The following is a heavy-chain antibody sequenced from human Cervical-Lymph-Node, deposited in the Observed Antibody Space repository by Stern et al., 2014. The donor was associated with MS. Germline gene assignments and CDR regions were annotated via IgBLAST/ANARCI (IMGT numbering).Heavy chain of an antibody. V-gene: IGHV1-69*09. J-gene: IGHJ5*02. D-gene: IGHD2-15*01. Sequence: QLVQSGAEVKKPGSSMNVSCKTSGGTFSSSYAITWMRQAPGQGLEWMGRILPILGLANYAQKFQGRVIITADKSTSTTYMELSSLTSEDTAVYYCARGVVSNRAAATLHNLFDPWGQGTLVTVSS. CDR3: ARGVVSNRAAATLHNLFDP. CDR1: GGTFSSSYA. CDR2: ILPILGLA.